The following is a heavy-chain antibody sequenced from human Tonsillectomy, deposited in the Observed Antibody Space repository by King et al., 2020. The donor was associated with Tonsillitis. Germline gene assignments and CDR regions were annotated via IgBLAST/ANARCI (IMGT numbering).Heavy chain of an antibody. D-gene: IGHD3-10*01. J-gene: IGHJ4*02. CDR3: ARYYGSGTYLDY. V-gene: IGHV3-48*03. CDR1: GFTFSSYE. Sequence: VQLVESGGGLVQPGGSLRLSCAASGFTFSSYEMNWVRQAPGKGLEWVSYIIRSGRAIFYADSVKCRFTISRANAKNSLYLQMNSLRAEDTALYYCARYYGSGTYLDYWGQGTLVTVSS. CDR2: IIRSGRAI.